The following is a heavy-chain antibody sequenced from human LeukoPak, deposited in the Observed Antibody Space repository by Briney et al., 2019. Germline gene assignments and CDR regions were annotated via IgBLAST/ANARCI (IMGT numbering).Heavy chain of an antibody. CDR1: GFTFNNYA. J-gene: IGHJ3*02. D-gene: IGHD6-19*01. Sequence: GGSLRLSCAASGFTFNNYAMNWVRQAPGKGLEWVSFVSGSGDRIYYAGSVKGRFTITRDNSKDTLYLQMNSLRAEDTALYYCAKGPQWATGVAFDIWGQGTMVTVSS. CDR3: AKGPQWATGVAFDI. CDR2: VSGSGDRI. V-gene: IGHV3-23*01.